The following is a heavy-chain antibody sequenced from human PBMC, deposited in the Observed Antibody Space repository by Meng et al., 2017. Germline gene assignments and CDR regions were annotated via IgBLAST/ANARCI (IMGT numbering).Heavy chain of an antibody. D-gene: IGHD6-13*01. CDR1: GFTFSSYE. Sequence: GESLKISCAASGFTFSSYEMNWVRQAPGKGLEWVSYISSSGSTIYHADSVKGRFTISRDNAKNSLYLQMNSLRGKDTAVYYCARDQELVPQTFDYWGQGTLVTVSS. CDR2: ISSSGSTI. CDR3: ARDQELVPQTFDY. V-gene: IGHV3-48*03. J-gene: IGHJ4*02.